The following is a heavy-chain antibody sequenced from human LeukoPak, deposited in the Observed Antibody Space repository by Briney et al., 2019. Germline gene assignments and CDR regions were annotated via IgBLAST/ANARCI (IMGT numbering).Heavy chain of an antibody. J-gene: IGHJ4*02. CDR3: ARDVSGIAVAGTGLQYFDY. Sequence: SQTLSLTCAISGDSVPSNSAAWNWIRQSPSRGLEWLGRTYYRSKWYNDYAVSVKSRITINPDTSKNQFSLQLNSVTPEDTAVYYCARDVSGIAVAGTGLQYFDYWGQGTLVTVSS. D-gene: IGHD6-19*01. CDR1: GDSVPSNSAA. V-gene: IGHV6-1*01. CDR2: TYYRSKWYN.